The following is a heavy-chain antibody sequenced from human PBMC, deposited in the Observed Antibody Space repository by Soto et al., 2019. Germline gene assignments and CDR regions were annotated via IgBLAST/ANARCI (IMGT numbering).Heavy chain of an antibody. CDR2: ISYDGSNK. J-gene: IGHJ4*02. V-gene: IGHV3-30*04. CDR3: ARVEMATISYPVDY. D-gene: IGHD5-12*01. CDR1: GFTFSSYA. Sequence: QPGGSLRLSCAASGFTFSSYAMHWVRQAPGKGLEWVAVISYDGSNKYYADSVKGRFTISRDNSKNTLYLQMNSLRAEDTAVYYCARVEMATISYPVDYWGQGTLVTVYS.